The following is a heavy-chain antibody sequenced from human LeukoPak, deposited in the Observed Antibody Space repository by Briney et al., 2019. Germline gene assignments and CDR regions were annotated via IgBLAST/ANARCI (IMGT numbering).Heavy chain of an antibody. CDR3: AKLPATYSNRYYFDY. D-gene: IGHD3-10*01. V-gene: IGHV3-23*01. Sequence: GGSLRLSCAASGFSVSSNYMSRVRQAPGKGLEWVSANSGSGGSTFYADSVKGRFTISRDNSNNTLYLQMNSLRAEDTAVYYCAKLPATYSNRYYFDYWGQGTLITVSS. J-gene: IGHJ4*02. CDR1: GFSVSSNY. CDR2: NSGSGGST.